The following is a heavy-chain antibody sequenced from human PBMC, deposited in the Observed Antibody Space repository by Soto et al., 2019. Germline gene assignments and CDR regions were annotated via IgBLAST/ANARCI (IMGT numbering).Heavy chain of an antibody. J-gene: IGHJ4*02. CDR3: ARGGTFYYDNSGQYPV. D-gene: IGHD3-22*01. Sequence: EVQLLESGGGRVQPGGSLRLSCAASGFTFSNYWVHWVRQAPGKGLVWVSRIKSDGTTTTYADSVKGRFTISRDNAKNTTYLQMNSLRAKDTAAYYCARGGTFYYDNSGQYPVWGQGTLVTVSS. V-gene: IGHV3-74*01. CDR2: IKSDGTTT. CDR1: GFTFSNYW.